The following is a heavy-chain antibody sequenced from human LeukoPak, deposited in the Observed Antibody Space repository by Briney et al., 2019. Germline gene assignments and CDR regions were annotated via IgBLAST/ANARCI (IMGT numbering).Heavy chain of an antibody. CDR3: VRSITMFQY. Sequence: GGSLRLSCAASGFTFDEYGMSWVRQAPGEGLEWVSGISLNGGASGYADSVRGRFTISRDNANNSISLQMNSLRVEDTALYYCVRSITMFQYWGQGTLVTVSS. CDR1: GFTFDEYG. CDR2: ISLNGGAS. J-gene: IGHJ1*01. D-gene: IGHD3-10*01. V-gene: IGHV3-20*04.